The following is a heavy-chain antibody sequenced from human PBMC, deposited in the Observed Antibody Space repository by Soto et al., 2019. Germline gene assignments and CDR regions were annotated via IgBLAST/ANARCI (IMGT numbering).Heavy chain of an antibody. J-gene: IGHJ4*02. Sequence: GGSLRLSCEASGFTFGRYGMHWVRQAPGMGLEWVAVISWDGLAQYYGDSVRGRFTISRDNSQSTLYLQMNSLRTEDTAIYYCAKETIQVGGPNYFDYWGQGVLVTV. D-gene: IGHD1-1*01. V-gene: IGHV3-30*18. CDR2: ISWDGLAQ. CDR1: GFTFGRYG. CDR3: AKETIQVGGPNYFDY.